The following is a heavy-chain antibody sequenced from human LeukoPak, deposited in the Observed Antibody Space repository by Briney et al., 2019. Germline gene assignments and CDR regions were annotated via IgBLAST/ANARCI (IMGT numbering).Heavy chain of an antibody. CDR2: IYSGGST. Sequence: PGGSLRLSCAASGFTVSSNYTSWVRQAPGKGLEWVSVIYSGGSTYYADSVKGRFTISRDNSKNTLYLQMNSLRAEDTAVYYCAREAAAGTTYYYYGMDVWGQGTTVTVSS. CDR3: AREAAAGTTYYYYGMDV. V-gene: IGHV3-53*01. J-gene: IGHJ6*02. CDR1: GFTVSSNY. D-gene: IGHD6-13*01.